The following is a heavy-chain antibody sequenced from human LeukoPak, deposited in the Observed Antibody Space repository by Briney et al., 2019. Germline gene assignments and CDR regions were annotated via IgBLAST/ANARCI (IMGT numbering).Heavy chain of an antibody. CDR3: ARDDPDCSGGSCYSVGYYYYYMDV. CDR2: IYTSGST. Sequence: PSETLSLTCTVSGGSISSYYWSWIRQLAGKGLEWIGRIYTSGSTNYNPSLKSRVTMSVDTSKNQFSLKLSSVTAADTAVYYCARDDPDCSGGSCYSVGYYYYYMDVWGKGTTVTVSS. V-gene: IGHV4-4*07. CDR1: GGSISSYY. D-gene: IGHD2-15*01. J-gene: IGHJ6*03.